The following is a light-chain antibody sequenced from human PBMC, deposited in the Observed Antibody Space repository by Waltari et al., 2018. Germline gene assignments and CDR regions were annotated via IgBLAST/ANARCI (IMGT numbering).Light chain of an antibody. J-gene: IGLJ3*02. CDR3: AAWDDSLSVWV. CDR1: SPNIGSNY. Sequence: QSVLTQPPSASGTPGQRVTISCSGSSPNIGSNYVYCYQHLPGTAPKPLIYRNNQRPSGVPDRFSGSKSGTSASLAISGLRSEDEADYYCAAWDDSLSVWVFGGGTKLTVL. V-gene: IGLV1-47*01. CDR2: RNN.